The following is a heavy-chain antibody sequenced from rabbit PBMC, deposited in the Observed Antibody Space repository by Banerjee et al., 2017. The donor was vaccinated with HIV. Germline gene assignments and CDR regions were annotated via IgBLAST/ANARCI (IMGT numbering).Heavy chain of an antibody. Sequence: QEQLEESGGGLVKPEGSLTLTSKASGVSFNDKDVMCWVRQAPGKGLEWIGYIDPVFGITYYANWVNGRFSISRENAQNTVFLQMTSLTAADTATYFCARDGAGGSYFALWGPGTLVTVS. D-gene: IGHD8-1*01. J-gene: IGHJ4*01. CDR1: GVSFNDKD. CDR2: IDPVFGIT. CDR3: ARDGAGGSYFAL. V-gene: IGHV1S47*01.